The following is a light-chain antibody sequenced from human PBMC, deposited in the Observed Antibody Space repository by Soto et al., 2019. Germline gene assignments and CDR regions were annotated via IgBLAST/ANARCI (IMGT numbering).Light chain of an antibody. CDR3: QAWDSSTVV. V-gene: IGLV3-1*01. Sequence: SYELTQPPSVSVSPGQTASITCSGDNLGDKYACWYQQKPGQSPVLVIYQDSKRPSGIPERFSGSNSGNTATLTISGTQAMDEADYYCQAWDSSTVVFGGGTKPPS. J-gene: IGLJ2*01. CDR1: NLGDKY. CDR2: QDS.